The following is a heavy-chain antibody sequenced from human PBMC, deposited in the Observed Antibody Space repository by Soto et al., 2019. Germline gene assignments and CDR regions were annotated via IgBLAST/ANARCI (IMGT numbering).Heavy chain of an antibody. J-gene: IGHJ5*02. CDR3: ARDRNSDYSSSWYNWFDP. V-gene: IGHV1-18*01. CDR2: ISAYNGNT. Sequence: QVQLVQSGAEVKKPGDSVKVSCKASGYTFTSYGISWVRQAPGQGLEWMGWISAYNGNTNYAQKLQGRVTMTTDTSTSTAYMELRSLRSDDTAVYYCARDRNSDYSSSWYNWFDPWGQGTLVTVSS. CDR1: GYTFTSYG. D-gene: IGHD6-13*01.